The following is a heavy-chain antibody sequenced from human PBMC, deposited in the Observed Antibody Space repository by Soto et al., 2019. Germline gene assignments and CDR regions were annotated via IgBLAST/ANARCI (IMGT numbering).Heavy chain of an antibody. Sequence: NPSSTXSLTCRVAVVSGTVYYLTWIRHSPGKGLEWIGYVYHTGNTYYNPSLKSRVTISLDTSKNQVSLRLRSVTAADTAVYYCEREKYKRKLWGQGTLVNVYS. J-gene: IGHJ4*02. CDR2: VYHTGNT. D-gene: IGHD1-20*01. V-gene: IGHV4-59*02. CDR3: EREKYKRKL. CDR1: VVSGTVYY.